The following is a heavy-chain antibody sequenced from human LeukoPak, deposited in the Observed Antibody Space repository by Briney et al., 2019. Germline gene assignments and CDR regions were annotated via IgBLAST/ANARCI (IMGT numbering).Heavy chain of an antibody. CDR3: ARGPNYGGNSKDFDY. D-gene: IGHD4-23*01. CDR1: GGSFSGYY. Sequence: SETLSLTCAVYGGSFSGYYWSWIRQPPGKGLEWIGEINHSGSTNYNPSLKSRVTISVDTSKNQFSLRLSSVTAADTAVYYCARGPNYGGNSKDFDYWGQGTLVTVSS. J-gene: IGHJ4*02. CDR2: INHSGST. V-gene: IGHV4-34*01.